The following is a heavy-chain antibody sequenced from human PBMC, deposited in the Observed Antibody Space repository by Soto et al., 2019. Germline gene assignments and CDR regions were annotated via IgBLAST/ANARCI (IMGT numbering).Heavy chain of an antibody. V-gene: IGHV3-53*01. CDR3: ARSDRDYAYSLNV. Sequence: EAQLVESGGGLIQPGGSLRLSCAASGFTVSDNDITWVRQAPGQGLEWVSLLSSGGRIDYADSVKGRFTISRDTSKTTLYIQRNSLRTEDTAVYYGARSDRDYAYSLNVWGQGTTVTVSS. J-gene: IGHJ6*02. CDR1: GFTVSDND. D-gene: IGHD3-16*01. CDR2: LSSGGRI.